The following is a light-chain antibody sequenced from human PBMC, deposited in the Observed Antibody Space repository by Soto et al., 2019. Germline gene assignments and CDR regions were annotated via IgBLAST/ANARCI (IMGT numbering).Light chain of an antibody. CDR2: GAS. Sequence: EIVMTQSPGTLSVSPGERATLSCRASQSISSNLAWYQQKPGQAPRLLIFGASTRATGVPARFTGSRSGTEFTLTISSLQSEDFAVYYCQQYYNWPPWTFGQGTKVEVK. J-gene: IGKJ1*01. V-gene: IGKV3-15*01. CDR1: QSISSN. CDR3: QQYYNWPPWT.